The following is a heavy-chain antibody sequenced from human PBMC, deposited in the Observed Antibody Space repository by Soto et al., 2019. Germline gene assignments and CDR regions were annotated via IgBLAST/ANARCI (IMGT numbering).Heavy chain of an antibody. J-gene: IGHJ4*02. CDR1: GFTFSSYA. D-gene: IGHD2-15*01. Sequence: EVQLLESGGGLVQPGGSQRLSCAASGFTFSSYALSWVRQAPGEGLEWVSGISGSGGSTNYADSVKGRFTISRDNSKDTLFLQMSSLRAEDTAVYYCARGGYGRVFDCWGQGSLVTVSS. V-gene: IGHV3-23*01. CDR3: ARGGYGRVFDC. CDR2: ISGSGGST.